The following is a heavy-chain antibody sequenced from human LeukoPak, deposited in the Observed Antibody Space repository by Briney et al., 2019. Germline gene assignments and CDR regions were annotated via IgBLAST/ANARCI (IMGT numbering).Heavy chain of an antibody. CDR2: FYYSGST. J-gene: IGHJ5*02. V-gene: IGHV4-39*01. CDR3: ARLLYDDYSPVWRFDP. Sequence: SFYYSGSTYYNPSLKSRVTISVDTSKYQFSLKLSSVTAADTAVYYCARLLYDDYSPVWRFDPWGQGTLVSVSS. D-gene: IGHD4-11*01.